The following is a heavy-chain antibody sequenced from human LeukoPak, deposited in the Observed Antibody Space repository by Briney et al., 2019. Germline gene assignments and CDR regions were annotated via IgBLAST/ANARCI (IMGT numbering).Heavy chain of an antibody. CDR1: GFTFSSYV. CDR2: ISGSGDST. CDR3: ASTRRYSSSWDRGFLDY. V-gene: IGHV3-23*01. D-gene: IGHD6-13*01. Sequence: QPGGSLRLSCEAPGFTFSSYVMSWVRQAPGKGLEWVSAISGSGDSTYYADSVKGRFTLSRDNSKNTLYLQVDTLRAEDTAVYYCASTRRYSSSWDRGFLDYWGQGTLVTVSS. J-gene: IGHJ4*02.